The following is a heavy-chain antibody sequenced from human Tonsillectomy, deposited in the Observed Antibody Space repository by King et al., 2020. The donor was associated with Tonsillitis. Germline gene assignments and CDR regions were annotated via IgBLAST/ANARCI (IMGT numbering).Heavy chain of an antibody. CDR2: INPSGGST. V-gene: IGHV1-46*01. CDR3: ARDGASYLFKY. J-gene: IGHJ4*02. Sequence: VQLVESGAEVKKPGASVKVSCKASGYTFTSYHVHWVRQAPGQGLEWLGIINPSGGSTGSSQKFQGRVTMTRDTSTSTVYMELSSLTSEDTAVDYWARDGASYLFKYWGQGTLVTVSS. CDR1: GYTFTSYH. D-gene: IGHD1-26*01.